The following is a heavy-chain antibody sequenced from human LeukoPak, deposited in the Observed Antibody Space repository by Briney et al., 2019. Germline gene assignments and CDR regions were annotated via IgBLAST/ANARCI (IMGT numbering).Heavy chain of an antibody. CDR1: GFTFSSYW. Sequence: GGSLRLSCAASGFTFSSYWMSWVRQAPGKGLEWLSCITTTGSTIYYADSVKGRFTVSRDNAKNSLYLQMNSLRDEDTAVCYCARSGQTDYWGQGTLVTVSS. J-gene: IGHJ4*02. CDR3: ARSGQTDY. CDR2: ITTTGSTI. V-gene: IGHV3-48*02.